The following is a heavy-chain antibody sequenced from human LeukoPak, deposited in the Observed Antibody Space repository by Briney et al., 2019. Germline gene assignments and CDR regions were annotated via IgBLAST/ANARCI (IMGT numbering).Heavy chain of an antibody. V-gene: IGHV3-74*01. Sequence: GGSLRLSCAASGFTFSSYWMHWVRQAPGKGLVWVSRINSDGSSTGYADSVKGRFTISRDNAKNTLYLQMNSLRAEDTAVYYRAREHSSGWYYFDYWGQGTLVTVSS. CDR1: GFTFSSYW. CDR3: AREHSSGWYYFDY. J-gene: IGHJ4*02. CDR2: INSDGSST. D-gene: IGHD6-19*01.